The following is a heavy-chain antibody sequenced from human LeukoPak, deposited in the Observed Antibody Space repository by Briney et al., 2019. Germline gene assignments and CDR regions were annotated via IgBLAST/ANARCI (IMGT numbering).Heavy chain of an antibody. V-gene: IGHV3-53*01. J-gene: IGHJ6*03. CDR1: GFTVSINY. CDR3: ARDMSYDSSGYYYMDV. Sequence: GGSLRLSCAASGFTVSINYMSWVRQAPGKGLEWVSVIYSGGSTYYADSVKGRFTISRDNSKNTLYLQMNSLRAEDTAVYYCARDMSYDSSGYYYMDVWGKGTTVTVSS. D-gene: IGHD3-22*01. CDR2: IYSGGST.